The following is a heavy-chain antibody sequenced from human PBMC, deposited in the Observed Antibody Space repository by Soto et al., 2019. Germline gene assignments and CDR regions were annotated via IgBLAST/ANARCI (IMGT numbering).Heavy chain of an antibody. CDR3: AKDDVSGDGLWLVSD. V-gene: IGHV3-23*01. CDR2: ITGSGRSI. J-gene: IGHJ4*02. Sequence: DVQLLESGGGLVQPGGPLKLSCVASGFSFDKYAMIWVRQAPGKGQEWVSGITGSGRSIQYTASVKGRFTISRDNSKNTVYLQMDYLRAEDTAMYYCAKDDVSGDGLWLVSDWGQGTPVTVS. D-gene: IGHD2-21*02. CDR1: GFSFDKYA.